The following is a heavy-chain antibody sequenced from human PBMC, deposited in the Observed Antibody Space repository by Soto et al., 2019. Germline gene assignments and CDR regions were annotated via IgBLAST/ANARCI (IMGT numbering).Heavy chain of an antibody. CDR1: GGSVSSESYY. CDR3: ARNDAACDI. CDR2: IYYNGAT. Sequence: QVQLQESGPGLLKPSETLSLTCSVSGGSVSSESYYWTWIRQSPGKGLEWVGYIYYNGATSYNPSLKSRVTISRDTSKNQFSLKLTSVTAADTAVYYCARNDAACDIWGQGTMVSVSS. V-gene: IGHV4-61*01. J-gene: IGHJ3*02.